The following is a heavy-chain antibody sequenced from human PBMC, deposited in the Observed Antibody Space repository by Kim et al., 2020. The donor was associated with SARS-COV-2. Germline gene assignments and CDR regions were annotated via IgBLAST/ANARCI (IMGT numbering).Heavy chain of an antibody. D-gene: IGHD3-3*01. CDR1: GGSISSSSYY. J-gene: IGHJ3*02. Sequence: SETLSLTCTVSGGSISSSSYYWGWIRQPPGKGLEWIGSIYYSGSTYYNPSLKSRVTISVDTSKNQFSLKLSSVTAADTAVYYCARLMEWLLQGNDAFDI. CDR3: ARLMEWLLQGNDAFDI. V-gene: IGHV4-39*07. CDR2: IYYSGST.